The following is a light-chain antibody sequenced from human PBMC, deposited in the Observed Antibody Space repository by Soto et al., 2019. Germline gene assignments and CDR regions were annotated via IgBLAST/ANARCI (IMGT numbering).Light chain of an antibody. CDR2: DAS. V-gene: IGKV3-11*01. J-gene: IGKJ5*01. CDR3: QQRSNWPPIT. CDR1: QSVSSY. Sequence: EIVLTQSTATLSLSPGERATLSCRASQSVSSYLAWYQQKPGQAPRLLIYDASNRATGIPARFSGSGFGTDFTLTISSLEPEDAAVYYCQQRSNWPPITFGQGTRLEI.